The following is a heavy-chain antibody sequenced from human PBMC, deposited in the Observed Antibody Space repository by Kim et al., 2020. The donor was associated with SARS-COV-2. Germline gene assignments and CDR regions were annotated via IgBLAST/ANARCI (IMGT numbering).Heavy chain of an antibody. Sequence: ASVKVSCKASGYTFTSYDINWVRQATGQGLEWMGWMNPNSGNTGYAQKFQGRVTMTRNTPISTAYMELSSLRSEDTAVYYCARVGGGYSGYEQPPSNYGMDVWGQGTTVTVSS. V-gene: IGHV1-8*01. CDR3: ARVGGGYSGYEQPPSNYGMDV. D-gene: IGHD5-12*01. CDR1: GYTFTSYD. CDR2: MNPNSGNT. J-gene: IGHJ6*02.